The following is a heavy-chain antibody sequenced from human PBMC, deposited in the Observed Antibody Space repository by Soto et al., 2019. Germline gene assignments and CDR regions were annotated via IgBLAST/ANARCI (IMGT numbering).Heavy chain of an antibody. D-gene: IGHD3-22*01. CDR2: INPSGGST. CDR3: ARKSNYYYDSSGPYYFDY. CDR1: GYTFTSYY. Sequence: ASVKVPCKASGYTFTSYYMHWVRQAPGQGLEWMGIINPSGGSTSYAQKFQGRVTMTRDTSTSTVYMELSSLRSEDTAVYYCARKSNYYYDSSGPYYFDYWGQGTLVTVSS. V-gene: IGHV1-46*01. J-gene: IGHJ4*02.